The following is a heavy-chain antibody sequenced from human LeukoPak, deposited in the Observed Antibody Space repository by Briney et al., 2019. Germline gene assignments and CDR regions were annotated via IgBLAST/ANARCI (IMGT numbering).Heavy chain of an antibody. Sequence: GGSLRLSCAASGFTFDDYTMHWVRQAPGKGLEWVSLISWDGGSTYYADSVKGRFTISRDNSKNSLYLQMNSLRTEVTALYYCAKDMKDSSGLAFTGFDYWGQGTLVTVSS. V-gene: IGHV3-43*01. J-gene: IGHJ4*02. CDR3: AKDMKDSSGLAFTGFDY. D-gene: IGHD3-22*01. CDR1: GFTFDDYT. CDR2: ISWDGGST.